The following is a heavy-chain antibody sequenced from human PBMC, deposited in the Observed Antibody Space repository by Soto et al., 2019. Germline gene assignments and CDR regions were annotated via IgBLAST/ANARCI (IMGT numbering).Heavy chain of an antibody. V-gene: IGHV3-33*01. CDR2: IWYDGSNK. CDR3: ARWTVERSPRYGMGV. J-gene: IGHJ6*02. Sequence: QVQLVESGGGVVQPGRSLRLSCAASGFTFSNYGINWVRQAPGKGLEWVAVIWYDGSNKYYADSVKGRFTISRDNSKNTLYLQMNSLRAEDTAVYYCARWTVERSPRYGMGVWGQGTTVTVSS. D-gene: IGHD3-3*01. CDR1: GFTFSNYG.